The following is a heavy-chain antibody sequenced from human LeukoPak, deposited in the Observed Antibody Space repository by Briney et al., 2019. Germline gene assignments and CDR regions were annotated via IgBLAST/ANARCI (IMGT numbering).Heavy chain of an antibody. CDR2: IYPNSGAT. CDR1: GYTFTGYY. V-gene: IGHV1-2*02. D-gene: IGHD3-10*01. J-gene: IGHJ5*02. CDR3: ARGEIWFGDTKPDNWFDP. Sequence: ASVKVSCKASGYTFTGYYMHWVRQAPGQGLEWMGYIYPNSGATKYAQKFQGRVTMTRDTSISTAYMELSGLGSDDTAVYYCARGEIWFGDTKPDNWFDPWGQGTLVTVSS.